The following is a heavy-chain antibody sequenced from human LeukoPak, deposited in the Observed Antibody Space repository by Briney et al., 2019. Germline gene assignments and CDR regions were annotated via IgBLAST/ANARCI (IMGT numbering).Heavy chain of an antibody. CDR2: IKQDGSEK. Sequence: PGGSLRLSCAASGFTFSSYWMSWVRQAPGKGLEWVANIKQDGSEKYYVDSVKGRSTISRDNAKNSLYLQMNSLRAEDTAVYYCARDRLYGSGSYWYYGMDVWGQGTTVTVSS. J-gene: IGHJ6*02. D-gene: IGHD3-10*01. V-gene: IGHV3-7*01. CDR3: ARDRLYGSGSYWYYGMDV. CDR1: GFTFSSYW.